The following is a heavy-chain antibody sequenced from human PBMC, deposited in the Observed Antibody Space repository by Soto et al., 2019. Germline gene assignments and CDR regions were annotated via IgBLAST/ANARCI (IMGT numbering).Heavy chain of an antibody. J-gene: IGHJ5*02. Sequence: PSETLSLTCIVSGGSISSYYWAWIRQPPGKGLEWIGYIHYSGGTKYNPSLKSRVTISGDTSKNQFSMKLSSVTAADTAVYYCARAQVYGWFDPWGQGTLVTVSS. CDR1: GGSISSYY. CDR3: ARAQVYGWFDP. V-gene: IGHV4-59*01. CDR2: IHYSGGT. D-gene: IGHD4-17*01.